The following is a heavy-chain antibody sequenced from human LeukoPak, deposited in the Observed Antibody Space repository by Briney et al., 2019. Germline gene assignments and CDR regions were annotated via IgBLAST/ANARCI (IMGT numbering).Heavy chain of an antibody. CDR3: AKVNSSGWYYFDY. CDR2: IRYDGSNK. Sequence: GGSLRLSCAASGFTFSSYGMHWVRRAPGKGLEWVAFIRYDGSNKYYADSVKGRFTISRDNSKNTLYLQMNSLRAEDTAVYYCAKVNSSGWYYFDYWGQGTLVTVSS. V-gene: IGHV3-30*02. J-gene: IGHJ4*02. CDR1: GFTFSSYG. D-gene: IGHD6-19*01.